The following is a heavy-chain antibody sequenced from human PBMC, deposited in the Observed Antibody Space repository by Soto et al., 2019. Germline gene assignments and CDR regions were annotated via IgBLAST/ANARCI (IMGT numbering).Heavy chain of an antibody. CDR3: ARRYGDPSSAAGFEC. J-gene: IGHJ4*02. D-gene: IGHD2-21*02. CDR2: ISTYNGRT. CDR1: GYSFTDYG. Sequence: QIQLVQSGGEVKKPGESVKVSCKASGYSFTDYGIHWVRQATGQGLEWMGWISTYNGRTSYAQNLQGRVTMTKDTSTTTAYMELRSLRSDDTAVYYCARRYGDPSSAAGFECWGQGTLVIVAA. V-gene: IGHV1-18*01.